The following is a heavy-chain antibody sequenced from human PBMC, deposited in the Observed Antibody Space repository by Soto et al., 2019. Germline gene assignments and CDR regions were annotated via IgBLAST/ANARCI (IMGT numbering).Heavy chain of an antibody. CDR2: INHSGST. CDR1: GGSFSGYY. CDR3: ARGVTMVRGVIWGDYYYYRMDV. Sequence: SETLSLTCAVYGGSFSGYYWSWIRQPPGKGLEWIGEINHSGSTNYNPSLKSRVTISVDTSKNQFSLKLSSVTAADTAVYYCARGVTMVRGVIWGDYYYYRMDVWGQGTTVTVSS. D-gene: IGHD3-10*01. V-gene: IGHV4-34*01. J-gene: IGHJ6*02.